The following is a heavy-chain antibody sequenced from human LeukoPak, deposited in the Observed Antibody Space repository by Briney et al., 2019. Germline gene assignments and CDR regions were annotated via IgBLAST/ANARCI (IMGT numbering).Heavy chain of an antibody. CDR3: ARRPRNGENYDGPSGLDY. V-gene: IGHV4-34*01. D-gene: IGHD4/OR15-4a*01. CDR2: ISHSGST. Sequence: SETLSLTCAVYGESFSGNYWSWIRQPPGKGLEWIGEISHSGSTNYNPSLKSRVTISADTSKNQFSLKLSSVTAADTAVYYCARRPRNGENYDGPSGLDYWGQGTLVTVSS. CDR1: GESFSGNY. J-gene: IGHJ4*02.